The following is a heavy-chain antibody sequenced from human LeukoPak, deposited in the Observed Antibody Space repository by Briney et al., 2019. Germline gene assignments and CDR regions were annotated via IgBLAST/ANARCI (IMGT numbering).Heavy chain of an antibody. D-gene: IGHD1-26*01. V-gene: IGHV3-30*02. J-gene: IGHJ6*03. CDR3: ARDRGIVGTTGYYYMDV. CDR2: IQYDVSNK. CDR1: GFTFNNYG. Sequence: GGSLRLSCVASGFTFNNYGMHWVRQAPGKGLEWVAFIQYDVSNKYYADSVKGRFTISRDNSKNTLYLQMNSLRAEDTAVYYCARDRGIVGTTGYYYMDVWGKGTTVTVSS.